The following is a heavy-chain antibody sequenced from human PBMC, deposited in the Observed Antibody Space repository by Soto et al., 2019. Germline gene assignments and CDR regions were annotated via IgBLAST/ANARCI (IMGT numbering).Heavy chain of an antibody. V-gene: IGHV3-23*01. CDR3: ASTGYSSFNYYYYGMDV. D-gene: IGHD6-13*01. J-gene: IGHJ6*02. CDR1: GFTFSSYA. Sequence: GSLSLSCAASGFTFSSYAMSWVRQAPGKGLEWVSAISGSGGSTYYADSVKGRFTISRDNSKNTLYLQMNSLRAEDTAVYYCASTGYSSFNYYYYGMDVWGQGTTVTVSS. CDR2: ISGSGGST.